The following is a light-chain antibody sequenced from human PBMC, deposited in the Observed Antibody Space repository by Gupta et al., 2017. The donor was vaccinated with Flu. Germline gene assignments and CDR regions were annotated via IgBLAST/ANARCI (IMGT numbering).Light chain of an antibody. CDR2: DTS. V-gene: IGLV7-46*01. Sequence: QAVVTQEPSLTVSPGGTVTLTCGSSTGAVTSGHYPYWFQQKPGQAPRTLIYDTSNKHSWTPARFSGSLLGGKAALTLSGAQPEDEAEYYCLLSYSGARPTWVVGGGTKLTVL. J-gene: IGLJ3*02. CDR1: TGAVTSGHY. CDR3: LLSYSGARPTWV.